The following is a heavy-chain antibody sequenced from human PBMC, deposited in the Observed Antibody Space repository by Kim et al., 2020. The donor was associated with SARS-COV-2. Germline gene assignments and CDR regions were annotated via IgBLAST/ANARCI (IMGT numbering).Heavy chain of an antibody. D-gene: IGHD6-13*01. Sequence: SETLSLTCTVSGGSVSSGSYYWSWIRQPPGKGLEWIGYIYYSGSTNYNPSLKSRVTISVDTSKNQFSLKLSSVTAADTAVYYCAREIAAAGSDAFDIWGQGTMVTVSS. CDR3: AREIAAAGSDAFDI. CDR2: IYYSGST. V-gene: IGHV4-61*01. J-gene: IGHJ3*02. CDR1: GGSVSSGSYY.